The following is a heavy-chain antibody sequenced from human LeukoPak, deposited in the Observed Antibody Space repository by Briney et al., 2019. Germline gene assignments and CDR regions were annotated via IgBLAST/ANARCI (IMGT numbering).Heavy chain of an antibody. CDR3: ARAYFYDSIGGGGMDV. CDR2: ISSSSSYM. Sequence: GGSLRLSCAASGFTFSRYNMNWVRQAPEKGLEWVSSISSSSSYMYYADSVKGRFTISRDNAKNSLYLQVTSLRAEDTAVYYCARAYFYDSIGGGGMDVWGQGTTVTVSS. V-gene: IGHV3-21*01. CDR1: GFTFSRYN. J-gene: IGHJ6*02. D-gene: IGHD3-22*01.